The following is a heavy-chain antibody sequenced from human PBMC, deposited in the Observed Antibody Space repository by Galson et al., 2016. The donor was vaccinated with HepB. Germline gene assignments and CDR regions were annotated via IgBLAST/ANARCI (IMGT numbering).Heavy chain of an antibody. CDR3: ARDHPGYDYLWGSSELRSVFDM. CDR2: IYHSGIT. CDR1: GGPITSGGYY. J-gene: IGHJ3*02. Sequence: TLSLTCTVSGGPITSGGYYWSWIRQHPGKGLEWIGHIYHSGITDYNPSLKSRVTISIDTSKNQFSLKLTSVTAADTAVYFCARDHPGYDYLWGSSELRSVFDMWGQGTLVTVSS. D-gene: IGHD3-16*01. V-gene: IGHV4-31*03.